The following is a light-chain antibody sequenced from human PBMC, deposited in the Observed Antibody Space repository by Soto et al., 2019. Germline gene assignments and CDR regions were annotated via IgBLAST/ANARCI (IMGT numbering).Light chain of an antibody. V-gene: IGKV4-1*01. CDR3: QQYHDTPRT. Sequence: DIVMTQSRDSLAVSLGERATINCKSSQSILYNSNNKNYLAWYQQKAGQPPKLLIYWASTRESGVPDRFSGSGSGTDFTLPISSLQAEDVAVYYCQQYHDTPRTFGQGTKVEIK. CDR1: QSILYNSNNKNY. J-gene: IGKJ1*01. CDR2: WAS.